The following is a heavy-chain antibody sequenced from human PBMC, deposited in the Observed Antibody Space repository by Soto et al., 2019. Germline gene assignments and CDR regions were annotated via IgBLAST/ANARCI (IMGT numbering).Heavy chain of an antibody. CDR1: GFTFSSYA. CDR2: ISGSGGST. V-gene: IGHV3-23*01. CDR3: AKPLPEWELNWFDP. J-gene: IGHJ5*02. Sequence: GESLKISCAASGFTFSSYAMSWVRQAPGKGLEWVSAISGSGGSTYYEASVKGLFTISRDNSKNTLYLQMNSLRAEDTAVYYCAKPLPEWELNWFDPWGQGTLVTVSS. D-gene: IGHD1-26*01.